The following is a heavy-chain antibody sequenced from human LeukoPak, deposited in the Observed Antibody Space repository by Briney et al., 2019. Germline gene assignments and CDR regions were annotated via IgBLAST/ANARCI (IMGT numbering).Heavy chain of an antibody. CDR2: INQDGSEK. CDR1: GFTFSSYW. D-gene: IGHD6-13*01. CDR3: ARGRYSSSCPDF. V-gene: IGHV3-7*03. Sequence: GGSLRLSCAASGFTFSSYWMNWVRQAPGKGLEWVANINQDGSEKYYVDSVKGRFTISRDNAKNSLYLQMNSPRAEDTAVYYCARGRYSSSCPDFWGRGTLVTVSS. J-gene: IGHJ4*02.